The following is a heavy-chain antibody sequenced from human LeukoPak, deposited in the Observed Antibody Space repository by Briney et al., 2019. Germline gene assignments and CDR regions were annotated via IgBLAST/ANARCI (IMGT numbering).Heavy chain of an antibody. V-gene: IGHV3-53*01. CDR2: IYSGGST. CDR1: GFTVSSNY. Sequence: PGGSLRLSCAASGFTVSSNYMSWVRQAPGKGLEWVSVIYSGGSTYYADSVKGRFTISKDNAKNTLYLQMNSLRLEDTATYYCARTRGNAFDIWGQGTMVTVSS. D-gene: IGHD3-16*01. J-gene: IGHJ3*02. CDR3: ARTRGNAFDI.